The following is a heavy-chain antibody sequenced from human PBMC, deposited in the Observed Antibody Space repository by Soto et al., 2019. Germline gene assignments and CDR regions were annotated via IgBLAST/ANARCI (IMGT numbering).Heavy chain of an antibody. CDR1: GFTFSRYD. Sequence: EVQVVESGGGLVQPGGSLRLSCVASGFTFSRYDMHWVRQATGKGLEWVSLIDTAGDTYYPGSVKGRFTISRDNAKNSLYLQMNNLRPGDTAVYYCARSPVLVRGVRAFDFWGQGTLVTVSS. D-gene: IGHD3-10*01. V-gene: IGHV3-13*01. CDR2: IDTAGDT. J-gene: IGHJ4*02. CDR3: ARSPVLVRGVRAFDF.